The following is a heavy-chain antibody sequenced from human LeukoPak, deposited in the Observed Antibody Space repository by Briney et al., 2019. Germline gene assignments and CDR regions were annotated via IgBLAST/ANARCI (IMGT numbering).Heavy chain of an antibody. CDR3: AKAAYDLLTGYYSYYYYAMDV. CDR2: ISAGGDKT. CDR1: GFTFDDFA. V-gene: IGHV3-43*02. Sequence: GGSLRLSCATSGFTFDDFAMHWVRQVPGKGLEWVSLISAGGDKTYYADSVKGRFTISRDNRKKSLYLQMNSLTTDDTAFYYCAKAAYDLLTGYYSYYYYAMDVWGQGTTVAVSS. D-gene: IGHD3-9*01. J-gene: IGHJ6*02.